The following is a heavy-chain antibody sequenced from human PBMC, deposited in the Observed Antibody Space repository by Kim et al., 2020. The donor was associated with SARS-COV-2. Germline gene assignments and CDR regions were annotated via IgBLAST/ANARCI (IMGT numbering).Heavy chain of an antibody. CDR3: ARIVGAIRDVGFHI. Sequence: APKFQGRVQITADKATSTAYMELSSLRSEDTAVYYCARIVGAIRDVGFHIWGQGTMVTVSS. J-gene: IGHJ3*02. V-gene: IGHV1-69*02. D-gene: IGHD1-26*01.